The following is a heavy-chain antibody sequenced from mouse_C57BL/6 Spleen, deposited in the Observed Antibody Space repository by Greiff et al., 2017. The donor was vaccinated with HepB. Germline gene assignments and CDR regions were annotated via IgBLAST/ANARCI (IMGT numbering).Heavy chain of an antibody. D-gene: IGHD2-4*01. CDR3: ARGDYGFAY. Sequence: EVQLQESGPGLVKPSQSLSLTCSVTGYSITSGYYWNWIRQFPGNKLEWMGYISYDGSNNYNPSLKNRISITRDTSKNQFFLKLNYVTTEDTATYYGARGDYGFAYWGQGTLVTVSA. CDR1: GYSITSGYY. J-gene: IGHJ3*01. CDR2: ISYDGSN. V-gene: IGHV3-6*01.